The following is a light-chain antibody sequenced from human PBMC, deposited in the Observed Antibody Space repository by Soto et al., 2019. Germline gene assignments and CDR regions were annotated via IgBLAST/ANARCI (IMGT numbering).Light chain of an antibody. V-gene: IGKV3-15*01. CDR1: QSVSSN. J-gene: IGKJ1*01. Sequence: ETAMTQAPATLSVARRRRATLDCRASQSVSSNLAWYQHKPGQAPRLLIYGASTRATGIPARFSGSGSGTEFTLTISSRQSEDFAVYYCNQYNKWHTSCTFGQVTEVDIK. CDR2: GAS. CDR3: NQYNKWHTSCT.